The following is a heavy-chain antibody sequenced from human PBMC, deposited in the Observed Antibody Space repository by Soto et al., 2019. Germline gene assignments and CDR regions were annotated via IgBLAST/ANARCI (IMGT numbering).Heavy chain of an antibody. CDR1: GYSFTSYW. Sequence: PGESLKISCKGSGYSFTSYWIGWVRQMPGKGLEWMGIIYPGDSDTRYSPSFQGQVTISADKSISTAYLQWSSLKASDTAMYYCARHLVLSDFYYYGMDVWGPGTTVTDSS. J-gene: IGHJ6*02. V-gene: IGHV5-51*01. CDR3: ARHLVLSDFYYYGMDV. CDR2: IYPGDSDT.